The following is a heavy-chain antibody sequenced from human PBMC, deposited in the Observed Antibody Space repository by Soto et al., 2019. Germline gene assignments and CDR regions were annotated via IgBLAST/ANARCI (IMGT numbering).Heavy chain of an antibody. CDR1: GYTFTTYG. CDR2: INVYNGNT. J-gene: IGHJ4*02. CDR3: ARARSLVAGDRAIGY. V-gene: IGHV1-18*01. Sequence: ASVKVSCKASGYTFTTYGVYWLRQAPGQGPEWMGWINVYNGNTMYAQNLQGRVTMTTDTSTNTAYLKLRSLRSDDTAVYYCARARSLVAGDRAIGYWGQGTLVTVSS. D-gene: IGHD6-19*01.